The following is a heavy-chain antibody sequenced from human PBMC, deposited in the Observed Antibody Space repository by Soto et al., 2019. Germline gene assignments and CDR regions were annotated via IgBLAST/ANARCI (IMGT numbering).Heavy chain of an antibody. CDR2: ISATGRET. CDR1: GFTFTNYA. CDR3: VRDRGSSFLGGGIYGMNV. D-gene: IGHD6-6*01. V-gene: IGHV3-23*01. Sequence: EVQLLESGGGLVQPGGSLRLSCAASGFTFTNYAMSWVRQAAGKGLEWVSAISATGRETYYADSVKGRLSISRDNSKNTLSLQMNSLRVEDTAVYHCVRDRGSSFLGGGIYGMNVWGQGTTVTVSS. J-gene: IGHJ6*02.